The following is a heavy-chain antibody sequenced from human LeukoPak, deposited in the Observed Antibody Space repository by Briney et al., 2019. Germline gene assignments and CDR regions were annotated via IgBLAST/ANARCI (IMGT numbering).Heavy chain of an antibody. Sequence: GGSLRLSCVASGFPFRSYAMTWVRQTPGKGLESVSVITDDEDTYYADSVKGRFTISRDNSQNTVFLQMNSLRVEDTAVYYCAKVDYWSPENYFDSWGQGTLVTVSS. CDR3: AKVDYWSPENYFDS. CDR2: ITDDEDT. J-gene: IGHJ4*02. D-gene: IGHD1-1*01. CDR1: GFPFRSYA. V-gene: IGHV3-23*01.